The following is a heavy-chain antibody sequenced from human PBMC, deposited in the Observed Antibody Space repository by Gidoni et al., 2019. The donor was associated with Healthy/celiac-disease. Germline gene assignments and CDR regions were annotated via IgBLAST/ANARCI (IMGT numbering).Heavy chain of an antibody. CDR3: AKGPGRGYSYGYGMDV. J-gene: IGHJ6*02. Sequence: EVQLLESGGGLVQPGGSLRLSCAASGFTFSSYAMSWVRQAPGKGLEWVSAISGSGGSTYYADSVKGRFTISRDNSKNTLYLQMNSLRAEDTAVYYCAKGPGRGYSYGYGMDVWGQGTTVTVSS. CDR1: GFTFSSYA. D-gene: IGHD5-18*01. CDR2: ISGSGGST. V-gene: IGHV3-23*01.